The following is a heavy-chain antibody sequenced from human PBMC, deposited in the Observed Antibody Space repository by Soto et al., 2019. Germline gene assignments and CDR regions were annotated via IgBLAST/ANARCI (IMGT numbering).Heavy chain of an antibody. J-gene: IGHJ6*02. CDR1: GYTFTSYY. V-gene: IGHV1-46*01. D-gene: IGHD2-15*01. Sequence: SCKASGYTFTSYYMHWVRQAPGQGLEWMGIINPSGGSTSYAQKFQGRVTMTRDTSTSTVYMELSSLRSEDTAVYYCARDWGDCSGGSCYPEDFYYYGMDVWGQGTTVTVSS. CDR3: ARDWGDCSGGSCYPEDFYYYGMDV. CDR2: INPSGGST.